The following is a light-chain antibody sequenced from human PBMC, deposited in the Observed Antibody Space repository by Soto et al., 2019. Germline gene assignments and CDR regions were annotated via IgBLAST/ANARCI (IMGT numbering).Light chain of an antibody. J-gene: IGLJ2*01. V-gene: IGLV2-14*03. CDR3: TSYSSSTSLL. CDR1: SSDVGAYNY. Sequence: QSALAQPASVSGSPGQSITISCTGTSSDVGAYNYVSWYQQHPGKAPKLIIYDVRNPPSGVSNRFSGSKSGNTASLTISGRQAEDEADYYCTSYSSSTSLLFGGGTKLTVL. CDR2: DVR.